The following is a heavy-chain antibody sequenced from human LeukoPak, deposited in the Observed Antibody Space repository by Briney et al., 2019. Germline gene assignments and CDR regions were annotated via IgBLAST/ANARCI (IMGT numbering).Heavy chain of an antibody. Sequence: NPSETLSLTCAVYGGSLSGHYWSWIRQSPGKGLEWIGDIHHDGRTKYSPSLKSRVSILLDTSKNEVSLRLTPVTAADMALSFCAREPVPQDYGDTVNAYDLWGQGTMVIVSS. D-gene: IGHD4-17*01. CDR2: IHHDGRT. J-gene: IGHJ3*01. CDR3: AREPVPQDYGDTVNAYDL. CDR1: GGSLSGHY. V-gene: IGHV4-34*01.